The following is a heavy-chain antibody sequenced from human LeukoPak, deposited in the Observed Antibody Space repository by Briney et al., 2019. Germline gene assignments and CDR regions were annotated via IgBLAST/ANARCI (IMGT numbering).Heavy chain of an antibody. CDR1: GGSFSGYY. D-gene: IGHD2-2*01. V-gene: IGHV4-34*01. CDR2: INHSGSI. Sequence: SETLSLTCAVFGGSFSGYYWSWIRQPPGKGLEWIGEINHSGSINYNPSLKSRVTISVDTSKNQFSLKLSSVTAADTAVYYCAGRYCSSTSCPKDGYYYYYMDVWGKGPRSPSP. J-gene: IGHJ6*03. CDR3: AGRYCSSTSCPKDGYYYYYMDV.